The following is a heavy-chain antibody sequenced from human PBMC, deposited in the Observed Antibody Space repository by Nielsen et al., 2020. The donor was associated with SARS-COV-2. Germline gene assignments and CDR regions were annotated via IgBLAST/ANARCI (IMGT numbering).Heavy chain of an antibody. V-gene: IGHV3-48*03. Sequence: LSLTCAASGFTFSSYEMNWVRQAPGKGLEWVSCISSSGSTIYYADSVKGRFTISRDNAKNSLYLQMNSLRAEDTAVYYCARPRGGNVVVVAATNDAFDIWGQGTMVTVSS. CDR3: ARPRGGNVVVVAATNDAFDI. CDR1: GFTFSSYE. J-gene: IGHJ3*02. D-gene: IGHD2-15*01. CDR2: ISSSGSTI.